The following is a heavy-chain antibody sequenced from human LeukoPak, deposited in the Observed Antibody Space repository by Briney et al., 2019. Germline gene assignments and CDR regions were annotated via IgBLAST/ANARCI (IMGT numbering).Heavy chain of an antibody. D-gene: IGHD2/OR15-2a*01. V-gene: IGHV1-69*01. Sequence: SVTVSCKASGGTFSSYAISWVRQAPGQGLEWMGGIIPIFGTANYAQKFQGRVTITADESTSTDYMELSSLRCEDRAVYYCERDNRVRGSVNYGMDVWGQGITVTVSS. CDR3: ERDNRVRGSVNYGMDV. CDR1: GGTFSSYA. J-gene: IGHJ6*02. CDR2: IIPIFGTA.